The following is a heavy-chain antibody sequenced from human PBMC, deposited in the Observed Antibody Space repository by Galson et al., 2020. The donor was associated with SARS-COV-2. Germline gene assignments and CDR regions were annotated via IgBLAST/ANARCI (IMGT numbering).Heavy chain of an antibody. D-gene: IGHD1-26*01. V-gene: IGHV4-34*01. Sequence: ETSETLSLTCAVYGGSFSGYYWSWIRQAPGKGLEWIGEIYHSGSTNYNPSLKSRVTISVDTSQNQFSLKLSSVTAADTAVYYCARAPAPGGFDYWGQGILVTVSS. CDR2: IYHSGST. CDR1: GGSFSGYY. J-gene: IGHJ4*02. CDR3: ARAPAPGGFDY.